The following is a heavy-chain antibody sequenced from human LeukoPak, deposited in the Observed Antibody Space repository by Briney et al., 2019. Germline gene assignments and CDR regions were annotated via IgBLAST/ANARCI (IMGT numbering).Heavy chain of an antibody. V-gene: IGHV3-30-3*01. J-gene: IGHJ5*02. CDR2: ISYDGSTK. CDR3: ARGDSGSYSWFDP. CDR1: GFTFSSYA. D-gene: IGHD1-26*01. Sequence: GRSLRLSCVASGFTFSSYAMHWVRQAPGKGLEWVALISYDGSTKYYADSVKGRFTISRDDSKNTLYLQMNSLRGEDTAVYYCARGDSGSYSWFDPWGQGTLVTVSS.